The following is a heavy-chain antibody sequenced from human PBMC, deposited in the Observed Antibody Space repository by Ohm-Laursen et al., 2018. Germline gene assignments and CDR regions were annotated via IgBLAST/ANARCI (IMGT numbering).Heavy chain of an antibody. J-gene: IGHJ4*02. CDR3: ARFMAAAGPIDY. CDR2: IYYSGCT. CDR1: GGSISRYY. V-gene: IGHV4-59*01. D-gene: IGHD6-13*01. Sequence: GTLSLTCSVSGGSISRYYWSWIRQPPGKGLGWIGYIYYSGCTNYNNPSLKSRVTISVDTSKSQFSLKLSSVSAADTAVYYCARFMAAAGPIDYWGQGTLVTVSS.